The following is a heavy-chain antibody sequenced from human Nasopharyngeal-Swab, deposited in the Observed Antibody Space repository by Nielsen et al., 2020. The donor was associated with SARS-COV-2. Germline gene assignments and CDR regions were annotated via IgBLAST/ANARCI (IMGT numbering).Heavy chain of an antibody. CDR3: AGAAKGYCSSTSCYSIPEYYYYYMDV. V-gene: IGHV1-2*04. D-gene: IGHD2-2*01. J-gene: IGHJ6*03. CDR2: INPNSGGT. Sequence: WVRQAPGQGLEWMGWINPNSGGTNYAQKFQGWVTITRDTSISTAYMELSRLRSDDTAVYYCAGAAKGYCSSTSCYSIPEYYYYYMDVWGEGTTVTVSS.